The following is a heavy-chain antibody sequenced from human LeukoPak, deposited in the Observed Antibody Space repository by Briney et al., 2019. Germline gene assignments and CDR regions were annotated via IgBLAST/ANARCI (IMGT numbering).Heavy chain of an antibody. V-gene: IGHV4-38-2*02. J-gene: IGHJ4*02. D-gene: IGHD2-15*01. CDR1: GYSISSGYY. CDR3: ARYVGYCSGGSCYWAGFDY. CDR2: IYHSGRT. Sequence: SETLSLTCTVSGYSISSGYYWGWIRQPPGKGLEWIGSIYHSGRTYYNPSLKSRVTISVDTSKNQFSLKLSSVTAADTAVYYCARYVGYCSGGSCYWAGFDYWGQGTLVTVSS.